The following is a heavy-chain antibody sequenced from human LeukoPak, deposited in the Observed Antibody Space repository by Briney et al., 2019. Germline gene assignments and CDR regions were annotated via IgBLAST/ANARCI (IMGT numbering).Heavy chain of an antibody. D-gene: IGHD2-21*01. Sequence: TGGSLRLSCAASGFTFSTYWMSWVRQAPGKGLEWVAIINQDGSQKYYVDSVKGRFTISRDNAKNSLYLKMNSLRDEDTAVYYCARARLNIWGQGTMVTVSS. CDR3: ARARLNI. CDR2: INQDGSQK. CDR1: GFTFSTYW. J-gene: IGHJ3*02. V-gene: IGHV3-7*04.